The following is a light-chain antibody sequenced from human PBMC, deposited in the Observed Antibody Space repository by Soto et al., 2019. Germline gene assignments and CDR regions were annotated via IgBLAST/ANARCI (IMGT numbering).Light chain of an antibody. Sequence: QSVLTRPPSASGTPGQRVTISCSGSSSNIGSNYVYWYQQVPGTTPKLLIYKNNQRPSGVPERFSGSKSGTSASLAISGLRSEDEADYYCAVWDDSLSGREVFGGGTKVTVL. CDR2: KNN. J-gene: IGLJ2*01. CDR1: SSNIGSNY. V-gene: IGLV1-47*01. CDR3: AVWDDSLSGREV.